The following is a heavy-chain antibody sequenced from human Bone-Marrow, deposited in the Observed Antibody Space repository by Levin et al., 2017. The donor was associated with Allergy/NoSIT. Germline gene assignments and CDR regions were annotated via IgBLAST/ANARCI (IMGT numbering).Heavy chain of an antibody. J-gene: IGHJ4*02. CDR3: IRSLTNPDY. V-gene: IGHV5-51*01. CDR2: IYPGDSDT. D-gene: IGHD2-8*01. CDR1: GYSFIRYW. Sequence: ASVKVSCKGSGYSFIRYWIGWVRQMPGKGLEWMGIIYPGDSDTRYNPSFQGQVTISADRSISTAYLQWSSLKASDTAMYYCIRSLTNPDYWGQGTLVTVSS.